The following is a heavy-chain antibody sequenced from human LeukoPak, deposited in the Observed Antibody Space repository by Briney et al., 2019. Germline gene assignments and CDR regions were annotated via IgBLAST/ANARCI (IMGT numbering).Heavy chain of an antibody. CDR1: GFTFSSYW. CDR2: IKQDGSEK. D-gene: IGHD3-9*01. V-gene: IGHV3-7*01. CDR3: ARDRARYFDWFPGLDAFDI. Sequence: GGSLRLSCAASGFTFSSYWMSWVRQAPGKGLEWVANIKQDGSEKYYVDYVKGRFSISRDNAKNSLYLQMNSLRAEDTAVYYCARDRARYFDWFPGLDAFDIWGQGTMVTVSS. J-gene: IGHJ3*02.